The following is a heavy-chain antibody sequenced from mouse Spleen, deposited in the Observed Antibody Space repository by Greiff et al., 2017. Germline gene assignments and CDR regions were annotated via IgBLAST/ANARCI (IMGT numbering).Heavy chain of an antibody. CDR2: ISYSGST. V-gene: IGHV3-2*02. D-gene: IGHD6-2*01. CDR1: GYSITSDYA. J-gene: IGHJ4*01. CDR3: ARVSYYAMDY. Sequence: EVMLVESGPGLVKPSQSLSLTCPVTGYSITSDYAWNWIRQFPGNKLEWMGYISYSGSTSYNPSLKSRISITRDTSKNQFFLQLNSVTTEDTATYYCARVSYYAMDYWGQGTSVTVSS.